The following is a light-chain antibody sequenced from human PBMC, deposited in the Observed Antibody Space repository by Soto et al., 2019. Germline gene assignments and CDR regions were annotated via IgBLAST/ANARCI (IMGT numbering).Light chain of an antibody. Sequence: EIVLTQSPGTLSLSPGERATLYCRASQSVSSSSLAWYQQNPGQAPRLLIYGASSRATGIPDRFSGSGSGTDFTLTITRLEPEDFAVYYCQQYGTSPYTFGQGTKLEIK. J-gene: IGKJ2*01. CDR2: GAS. V-gene: IGKV3-20*01. CDR3: QQYGTSPYT. CDR1: QSVSSSS.